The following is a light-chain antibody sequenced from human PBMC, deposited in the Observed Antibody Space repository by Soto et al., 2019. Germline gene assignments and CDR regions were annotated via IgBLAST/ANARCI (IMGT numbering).Light chain of an antibody. J-gene: IGKJ1*01. CDR1: QSLLHINGYNY. V-gene: IGKV2-28*01. Sequence: DIVVSQSPLSLPVTPGEPASISCRSSQSLLHINGYNYLAWYQQKPGKAPKLLVYDASTLQSGVASRFSGSGSGTEFTLIISGLQPDDSATYYCQQYTNTNNPWMFGQGTKVDIK. CDR3: QQYTNTNNPWM. CDR2: DAS.